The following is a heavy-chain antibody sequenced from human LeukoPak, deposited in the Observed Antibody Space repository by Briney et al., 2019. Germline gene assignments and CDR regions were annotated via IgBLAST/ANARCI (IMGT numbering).Heavy chain of an antibody. CDR3: AKGDYGDSRRAFDI. Sequence: GGSLRLSCAASGFTFDDYAMHWVRQAPGKGLEWVSGISWNSGSIGYADSVKGRFTISRDNAKNSLYLQMNSLRAEDTALYYCAKGDYGDSRRAFDIWGQGTMVTASS. V-gene: IGHV3-9*01. CDR2: ISWNSGSI. CDR1: GFTFDDYA. D-gene: IGHD4-17*01. J-gene: IGHJ3*02.